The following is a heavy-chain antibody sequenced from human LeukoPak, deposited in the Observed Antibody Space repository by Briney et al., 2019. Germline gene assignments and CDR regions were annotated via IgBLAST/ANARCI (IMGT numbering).Heavy chain of an antibody. V-gene: IGHV4-34*01. CDR2: INHSGST. Sequence: NAAETLSLTCTVSGDSISSYYWSWIRQPPGKGLEWIGEINHSGSTNYNPSLKSRVTISVDTSKNQFSLKLSSVTAADTAVYYCARGAPVLRYFDWFPYYFDYWGQGTLVTVSS. D-gene: IGHD3-9*01. CDR3: ARGAPVLRYFDWFPYYFDY. J-gene: IGHJ4*02. CDR1: GDSISSYY.